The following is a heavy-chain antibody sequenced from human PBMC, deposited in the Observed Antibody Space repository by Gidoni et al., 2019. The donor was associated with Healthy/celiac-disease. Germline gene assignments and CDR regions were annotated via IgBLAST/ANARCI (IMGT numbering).Heavy chain of an antibody. CDR2: IWYDGSNK. CDR1: GLTFSSYG. CDR3: ARLRGYSYGGGYGMDV. Sequence: QVQLVESGGGVVQPGRSLRLSCAASGLTFSSYGMHWVRQAPGKGLEWVAVIWYDGSNKYYADSVKGRFTISRDNSKNTLYLQMNSLRAEDTAVYYCARLRGYSYGGGYGMDVWGQGTTVTVSS. D-gene: IGHD5-18*01. J-gene: IGHJ6*02. V-gene: IGHV3-33*01.